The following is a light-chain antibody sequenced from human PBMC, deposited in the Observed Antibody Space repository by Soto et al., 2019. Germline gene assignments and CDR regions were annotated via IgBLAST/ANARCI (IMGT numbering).Light chain of an antibody. J-gene: IGKJ5*01. CDR3: QQYGSSIT. CDR2: GTS. V-gene: IGKV3-20*01. CDR1: QSVPRSY. Sequence: EIGLTHSPNTLSLSPWEIATLSCRAGQSVPRSYLAWYQQKPGQAPRLLIYGTSSRATGIPDRFSGSGSGTDFTLTISRLEPEDFAMFYCQQYGSSITFGQGTRLEIK.